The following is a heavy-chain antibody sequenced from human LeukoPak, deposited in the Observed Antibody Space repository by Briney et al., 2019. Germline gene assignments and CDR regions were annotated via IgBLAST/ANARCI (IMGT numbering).Heavy chain of an antibody. Sequence: PSETLSLTCTVSGGSISSGSYYWSWIRQPAGKGLEWIGRIYTSGSTNYNPSLKSRVTISVDTSKNQFSLKLSSVTAADTAVYYCARGLESKAAAIYYYYYMDVWGKGTTVTISS. CDR2: IYTSGST. D-gene: IGHD2-2*01. V-gene: IGHV4-61*02. J-gene: IGHJ6*03. CDR3: ARGLESKAAAIYYYYYMDV. CDR1: GGSISSGSYY.